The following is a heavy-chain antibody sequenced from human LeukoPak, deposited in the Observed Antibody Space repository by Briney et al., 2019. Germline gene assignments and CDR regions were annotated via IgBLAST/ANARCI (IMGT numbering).Heavy chain of an antibody. Sequence: SETLSLTCTVSGGSISSTNYYWGWIRQPPGKGLEWIGSVSYRGSTYNNPSLKSRVAISVDTSKNQFSLKLSSVTAADTAVYYCTRRLGGVTSGLDYWGQGTLVTVSS. CDR1: GGSISSTNYY. V-gene: IGHV4-39*01. D-gene: IGHD2-21*02. CDR3: TRRLGGVTSGLDY. J-gene: IGHJ4*02. CDR2: VSYRGST.